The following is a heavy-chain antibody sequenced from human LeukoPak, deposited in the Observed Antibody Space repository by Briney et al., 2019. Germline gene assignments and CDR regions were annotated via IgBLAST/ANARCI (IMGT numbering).Heavy chain of an antibody. CDR2: ISYDGSNK. J-gene: IGHJ4*02. CDR1: GFTFSSYA. Sequence: GGSLRLSCAASGFTFSSYAMHWVRQAPGKGLEWVTVISYDGSNKYYADSVKGRFTISRDNSKNTLFLQMNNLRTEDTSVYYCAEDQKLQPFHYWGQGTLVTVSS. D-gene: IGHD6-13*01. V-gene: IGHV3-30-3*01. CDR3: AEDQKLQPFHY.